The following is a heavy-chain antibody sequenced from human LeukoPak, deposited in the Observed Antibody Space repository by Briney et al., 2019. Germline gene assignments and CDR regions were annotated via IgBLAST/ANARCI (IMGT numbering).Heavy chain of an antibody. D-gene: IGHD3-10*01. CDR2: VFVSGST. J-gene: IGHJ4*02. CDR1: DDSISNYY. CDR3: ARQGVAVRGVMILKRPAGFDY. Sequence: SETLSLTCSVSDDSISNYYWSWIRQPAGKGLEWIGRVFVSGSTDYNPSLESRVNMSIDTSKNEISLKLSSMTAADTAVYYCARQGVAVRGVMILKRPAGFDYWGQGILVTVSS. V-gene: IGHV4-4*07.